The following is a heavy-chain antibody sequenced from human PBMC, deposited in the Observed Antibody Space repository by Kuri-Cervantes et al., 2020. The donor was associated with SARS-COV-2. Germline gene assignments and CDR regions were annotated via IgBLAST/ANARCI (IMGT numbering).Heavy chain of an antibody. Sequence: GESLKISCAASGFTFSSYWMSWVRQAPGKGLEWVANIKQDGSEKHYVDSVKGRFTISRDNAKNSLYLQMNSLRAEDTAVYYCARARLEWLPDAFDIWGQGTMVTVSS. CDR1: GFTFSSYW. CDR2: IKQDGSEK. D-gene: IGHD3-3*01. V-gene: IGHV3-7*01. CDR3: ARARLEWLPDAFDI. J-gene: IGHJ3*02.